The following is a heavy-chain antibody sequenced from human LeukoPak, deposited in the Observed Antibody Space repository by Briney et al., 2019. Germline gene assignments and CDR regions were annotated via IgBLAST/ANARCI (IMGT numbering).Heavy chain of an antibody. D-gene: IGHD3-3*01. Sequence: GGSLRLSCAASGFTFSSYSMNWVRQAPGKGLEWVSYISSSSSTIYYADSVKGRFTISRDNAKNSLYLKMNSLRAEDTAVYYCARDYDFWSGYYTEATYFDYWGQGTLVTVSS. CDR2: ISSSSSTI. J-gene: IGHJ4*02. CDR3: ARDYDFWSGYYTEATYFDY. CDR1: GFTFSSYS. V-gene: IGHV3-48*01.